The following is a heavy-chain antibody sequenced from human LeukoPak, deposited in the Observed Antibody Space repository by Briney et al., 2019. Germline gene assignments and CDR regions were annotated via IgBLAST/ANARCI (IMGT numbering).Heavy chain of an antibody. CDR1: GFTFSSYS. Sequence: GGSLRLSCAASGFTFSSYSLNWVRQAPGKGLEWVTFISSSSITIYYADSVKGRFTISRDNAEKSLYLQMNSLRAEDTAVYYCARDRGGSYSAIDYWGQGTLVTVSS. CDR2: ISSSSITI. V-gene: IGHV3-48*04. J-gene: IGHJ4*02. CDR3: ARDRGGSYSAIDY. D-gene: IGHD2-15*01.